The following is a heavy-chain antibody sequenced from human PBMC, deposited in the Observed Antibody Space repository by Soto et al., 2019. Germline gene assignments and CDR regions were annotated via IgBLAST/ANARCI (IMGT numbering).Heavy chain of an antibody. V-gene: IGHV3-53*04. J-gene: IGHJ4*02. Sequence: GGSLRLSCAASGFTVSSNYMSWVRQAPGKGLEWVSVIYSGGSTYYADSVKGRFTISRHNSKNTLYLQMNSLRAEDTAVYYCARMIPNIVATKGGFDYWGQGTLVTVSS. CDR3: ARMIPNIVATKGGFDY. CDR1: GFTVSSNY. CDR2: IYSGGST. D-gene: IGHD5-12*01.